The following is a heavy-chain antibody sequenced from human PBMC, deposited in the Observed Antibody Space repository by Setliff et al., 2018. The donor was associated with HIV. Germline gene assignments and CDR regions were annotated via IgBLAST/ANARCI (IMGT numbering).Heavy chain of an antibody. D-gene: IGHD2-2*01. CDR1: GFSLTTSAVG. J-gene: IGHJ4*02. CDR3: AHSLYCSSSNCSGLLFDY. V-gene: IGHV2-5*02. CDR2: IYWDDDK. Sequence: SGPTLVNPTQTLTLTCAFSGFSLTTSAVGVGWIRQPPGKALEWLALIYWDDDKRYRSSLKSRLTITKDTFKNQVVLTMTNMDPVDTATYYCAHSLYCSSSNCSGLLFDYWGQGTLVTVSS.